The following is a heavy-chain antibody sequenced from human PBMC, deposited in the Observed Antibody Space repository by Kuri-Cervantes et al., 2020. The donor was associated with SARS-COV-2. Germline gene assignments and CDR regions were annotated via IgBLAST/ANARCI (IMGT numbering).Heavy chain of an antibody. CDR2: INHSGST. CDR1: GGSFSGYY. Sequence: GSLRLSCAVYGGSFSGYYWSWIRQLPGKGLEWIGEINHSGSTSYNPSLKTRVTISVNTSKNQFSLKLSSVTAADTAVYYCARVGAGVCSSASCYSRAFDYWGQGTLVTVSS. V-gene: IGHV4-34*01. J-gene: IGHJ4*02. CDR3: ARVGAGVCSSASCYSRAFDY. D-gene: IGHD2-2*02.